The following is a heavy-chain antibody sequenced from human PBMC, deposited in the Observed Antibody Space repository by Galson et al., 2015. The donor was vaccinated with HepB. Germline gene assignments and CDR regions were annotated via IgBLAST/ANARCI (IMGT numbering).Heavy chain of an antibody. CDR2: ISGIDDTT. J-gene: IGHJ5*01. D-gene: IGHD2-2*01. CDR1: EFTLSSYA. CDR3: APPVLPELDS. Sequence: SLRLSCAASEFTLSSYAMSWVRQAPGKGLEWVSGISGIDDTTYYADSVKGRFTVSRDRSKNTVFLQMNSLRADDTAVYYCAPPVLPELDSWGQGTLVTVSS. V-gene: IGHV3-23*01.